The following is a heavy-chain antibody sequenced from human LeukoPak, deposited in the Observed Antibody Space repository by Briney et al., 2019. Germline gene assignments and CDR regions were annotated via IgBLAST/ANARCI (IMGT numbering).Heavy chain of an antibody. CDR3: ARESSGHYFDH. CDR2: IKTDGSTT. CDR1: GFTFSSSW. V-gene: IGHV3-74*01. D-gene: IGHD6-25*01. J-gene: IGHJ4*02. Sequence: GGSLRLSCAVSGFTFSSSWMHWVRHAPGRGLVWVSHIKTDGSTTAYADSVKGRFTISRDNAKNTLYLQMNTLRAEDTAVYYCARESSGHYFDHWGQGTLVTVSS.